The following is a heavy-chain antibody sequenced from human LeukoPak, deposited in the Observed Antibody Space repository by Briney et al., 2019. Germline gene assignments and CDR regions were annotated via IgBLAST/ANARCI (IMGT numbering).Heavy chain of an antibody. D-gene: IGHD6-13*01. CDR3: AKEGYSRGYYSYYYMDV. Sequence: GGSLRLSCAASGFTVSHYYMTWVRQAPGKGLEWLSAIDGNGAKTFYADSGKGRFTISRDNSKNTLYVQMNSLRAEDTAVYYCAKEGYSRGYYSYYYMDVWGKGTTVTVSS. CDR1: GFTVSHYY. V-gene: IGHV3-23*01. J-gene: IGHJ6*03. CDR2: IDGNGAKT.